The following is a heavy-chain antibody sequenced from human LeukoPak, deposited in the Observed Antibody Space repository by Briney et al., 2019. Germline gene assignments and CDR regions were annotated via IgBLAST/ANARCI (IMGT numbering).Heavy chain of an antibody. V-gene: IGHV4-59*01. D-gene: IGHD6-13*01. J-gene: IGHJ6*02. CDR1: GGSISSYY. CDR2: IYYSGGA. CDR3: ARWSSSWSYYGMDV. Sequence: SETLSLTCTVSGGSISSYYWSWIRQPPGKGLEWIGYIYYSGGATYNPSLKSRVTISVDTSKNQFSLKLSSVTAADTAVYYCARWSSSWSYYGMDVWGQGTTVTVSS.